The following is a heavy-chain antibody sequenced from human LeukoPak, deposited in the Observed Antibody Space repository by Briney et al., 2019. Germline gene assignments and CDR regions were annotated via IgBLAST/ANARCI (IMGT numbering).Heavy chain of an antibody. CDR1: GFTFSSYS. J-gene: IGHJ4*02. D-gene: IGHD6-25*01. V-gene: IGHV3-21*01. Sequence: GGSLRLSCAASGFTFSSYSMNWVRQAPGKGLEWVSSISSSSRYIYYADSLKGRFTISRGNAKNSLYLQMNSLRAEDTAVYYCARSIAAAGPFDYWGQGTLVTVSS. CDR3: ARSIAAAGPFDY. CDR2: ISSSSRYI.